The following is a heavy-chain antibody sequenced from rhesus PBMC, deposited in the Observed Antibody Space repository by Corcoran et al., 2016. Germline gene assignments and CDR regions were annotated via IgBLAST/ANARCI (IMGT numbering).Heavy chain of an antibody. J-gene: IGHJ5-2*02. D-gene: IGHD4-29*01. CDR3: AREYGSSYFFSLDV. V-gene: IGHV4-165*01. CDR2: FDGSSGRT. Sequence: QVQLQESGPGLVKPSETLSLTCAVSGYSISSNYWSWIRQPPGKGLDWLGYFDGSSGRTSYNPSPKTQLTISTDTAKNQFSLKLSAVTAADTAVYYCAREYGSSYFFSLDVWGRGVLVTVSS. CDR1: GYSISSNY.